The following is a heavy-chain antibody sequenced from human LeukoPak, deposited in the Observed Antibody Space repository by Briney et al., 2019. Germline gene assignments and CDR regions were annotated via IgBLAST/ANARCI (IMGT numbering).Heavy chain of an antibody. J-gene: IGHJ4*02. CDR1: GISVSGTF. Sequence: PGRSLRLSCVASGISVSGTFMSWVRQAPGKGLEWVSTMYSGGATHYADSVKGRFSVSRDNVENTLYLQMDNLRVEDTAVYYCARVVTFESDYWGQGTPVLVSS. V-gene: IGHV3-53*01. D-gene: IGHD3-10*01. CDR2: MYSGGAT. CDR3: ARVVTFESDY.